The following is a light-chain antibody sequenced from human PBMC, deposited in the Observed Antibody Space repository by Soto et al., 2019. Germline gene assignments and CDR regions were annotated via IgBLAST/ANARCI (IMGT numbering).Light chain of an antibody. CDR3: SSYTSGSALYV. V-gene: IGLV2-14*01. J-gene: IGLJ1*01. CDR1: SRDVGGYNS. CDR2: EVT. Sequence: QSVLTQPAAVSGSPGQSITISCTGTSRDVGGYNSVSWYQQHPGKAPKLMIYEVTNRPSGVSNRFSGSKSGNTASLTISGLQAEDEADYYCSSYTSGSALYVFGTWIKVTAL.